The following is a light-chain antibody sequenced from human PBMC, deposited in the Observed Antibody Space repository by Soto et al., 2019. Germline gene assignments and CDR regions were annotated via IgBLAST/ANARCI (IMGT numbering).Light chain of an antibody. CDR1: SSDVGGYNY. J-gene: IGLJ1*01. Sequence: QSVLTQPASVSGSPGQSITISCTGTSSDVGGYNYVSWYQQHPGKAPKLMIYDVSYRPSGVSDRFSGSKSGNTASLTISGLQSEDEADYYCASYTSGSSYVLGTGTKVTVL. CDR2: DVS. V-gene: IGLV2-14*01. CDR3: ASYTSGSSYV.